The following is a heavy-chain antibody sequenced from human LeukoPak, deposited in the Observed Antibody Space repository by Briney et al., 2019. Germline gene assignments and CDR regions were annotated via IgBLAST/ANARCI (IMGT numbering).Heavy chain of an antibody. CDR3: AKGTSSLNYDAFDI. J-gene: IGHJ3*02. CDR2: ISFIIST. V-gene: IGHV3-23*01. Sequence: LSGGSLRLSCAASGFNFSSFGVNWVRQGPGKGLEWVSGISFIISTWSADSVKGRFTISRDNSKNTVYLQMNSLRDDDTAVYYCAKGTSSLNYDAFDIWGQGTLVTVSS. D-gene: IGHD6-19*01. CDR1: GFNFSSFG.